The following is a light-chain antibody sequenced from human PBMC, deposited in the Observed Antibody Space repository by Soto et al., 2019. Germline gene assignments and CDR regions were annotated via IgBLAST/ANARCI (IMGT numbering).Light chain of an antibody. V-gene: IGKV3-15*01. Sequence: PLSVSPGARFTPSCRASPSVSSSLAWYQQRPGQASRLLIYDTSTRAAGIAARFSGSGSGTEFTLTISSLQSEDFAVYYCQQYVHRTPGTFGQGTKVDIK. CDR3: QQYVHRTPGT. CDR2: DTS. CDR1: PSVSSS. J-gene: IGKJ1*01.